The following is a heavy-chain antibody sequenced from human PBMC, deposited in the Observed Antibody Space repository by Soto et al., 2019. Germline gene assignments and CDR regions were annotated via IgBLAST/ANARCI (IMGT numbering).Heavy chain of an antibody. CDR2: IYYSGST. J-gene: IGHJ4*02. Sequence: QVQLQESGPGLVKPSQTLSLTCTVSGGSISSGGYYWSWIRQHPGKGLEWIGYIYYSGSTYYNPSLKSRVTIPVDTSKNQFSLKLSSVTAADTAVYYCARFSSGSGSYVYWGQGTLVTVSS. CDR3: ARFSSGSGSYVY. D-gene: IGHD3-10*01. CDR1: GGSISSGGYY. V-gene: IGHV4-31*03.